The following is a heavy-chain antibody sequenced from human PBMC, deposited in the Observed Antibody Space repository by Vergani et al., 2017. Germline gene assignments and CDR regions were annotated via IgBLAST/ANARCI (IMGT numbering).Heavy chain of an antibody. CDR1: GGSFSGYY. J-gene: IGHJ4*02. Sequence: QVQPQQWGAGLLKPSETLSLTCAVYGGSFSGYYWSWIRQPPGKGLEWIGEINHSGSTNYNPSLKSRVTISVDTSKNQFSLKLSSVTAADTAVYYCAREGRIAAAGIAYWGQGTLVTVSS. CDR2: INHSGST. D-gene: IGHD6-13*01. CDR3: AREGRIAAAGIAY. V-gene: IGHV4-34*01.